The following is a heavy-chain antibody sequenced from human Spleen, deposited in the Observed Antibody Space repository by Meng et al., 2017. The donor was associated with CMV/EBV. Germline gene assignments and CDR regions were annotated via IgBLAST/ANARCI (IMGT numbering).Heavy chain of an antibody. V-gene: IGHV4-34*01. CDR2: INHSGST. CDR1: GYY. D-gene: IGHD6-13*01. J-gene: IGHJ6*02. CDR3: ARGLRIAAAQTNYYYYYGMDV. Sequence: GYYWSWIRQPPGKGLEWIGEINHSGSTNYNPSLKSRVTISVDTSKNQFSLKLSSVTAADTAVYYCARGLRIAAAQTNYYYYYGMDVWGQGTTVTVSS.